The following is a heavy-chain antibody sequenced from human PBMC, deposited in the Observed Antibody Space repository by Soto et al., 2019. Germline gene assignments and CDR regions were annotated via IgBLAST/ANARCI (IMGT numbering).Heavy chain of an antibody. CDR2: INPNSGGT. Sequence: QVQLVQSGTEVKKPGASVKVSCKPSGYTFLGYYIHWVRQAPGQGLAWVGWINPNSGGTTYAQKFQGRVTMTRDTSISIVSMELSRLKSDDTAVYFCARHSGYDYVFDHWCQGTPVTVSS. V-gene: IGHV1-2*02. J-gene: IGHJ4*02. D-gene: IGHD5-12*01. CDR1: GYTFLGYY. CDR3: ARHSGYDYVFDH.